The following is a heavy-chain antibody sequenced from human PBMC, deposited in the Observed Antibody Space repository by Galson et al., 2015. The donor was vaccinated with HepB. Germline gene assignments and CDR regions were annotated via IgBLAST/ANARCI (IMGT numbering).Heavy chain of an antibody. J-gene: IGHJ4*02. Sequence: SVKVSCKASGGTFSSYAISWVRQAPGQGLEWMGGIIPIFGTANYAQKFQGRVTITADESTSTAYMELSSLRSEDTAVYYCARDRFLRPFSYYFDYWGQGTLVTVSS. CDR1: GGTFSSYA. V-gene: IGHV1-69*13. CDR3: ARDRFLRPFSYYFDY. D-gene: IGHD3-10*01. CDR2: IIPIFGTA.